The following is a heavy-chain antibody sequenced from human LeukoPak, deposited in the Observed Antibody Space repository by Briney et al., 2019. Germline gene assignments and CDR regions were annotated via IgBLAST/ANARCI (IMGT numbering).Heavy chain of an antibody. J-gene: IGHJ4*02. V-gene: IGHV4-31*03. CDR1: GGSISSGGYY. CDR3: ARNEVTTVTTNYFDY. D-gene: IGHD4-17*01. Sequence: PSETLSLTCTVSGGSISSGGYYWSWIRQHPGKGLEWIGYIYYSGGTYYNPSLKSRVTISVDTSKNQFSLKLSSVTAADTAVYYCARNEVTTVTTNYFDYWGQGTLVTVSS. CDR2: IYYSGGT.